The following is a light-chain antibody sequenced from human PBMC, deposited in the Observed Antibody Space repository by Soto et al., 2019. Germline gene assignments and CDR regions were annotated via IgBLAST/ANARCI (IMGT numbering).Light chain of an antibody. J-gene: IGKJ4*01. CDR2: DAS. Sequence: DIQMTQSPSTLSASVGDRVTITCRASQSIRTWLAWYQQQPGKAPKLLIYDASTLESGVPSRFSGSVSGTEFTLTISSLQPDDFATYYCLQYNSYSPLTFGGGTKV. V-gene: IGKV1-5*01. CDR3: LQYNSYSPLT. CDR1: QSIRTW.